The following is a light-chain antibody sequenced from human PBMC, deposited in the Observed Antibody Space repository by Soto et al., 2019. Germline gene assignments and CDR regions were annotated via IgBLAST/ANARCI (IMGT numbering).Light chain of an antibody. CDR2: GAS. CDR1: QSVSSN. CDR3: QQYNNWPPWT. V-gene: IGKV3-15*01. Sequence: IVMTQALAILAGSTGEGATLSRRASQSVSSNLAWYQQKPDQAPRLLIYGASTRATGIPARFSGSGSGTEFTLTISSLQSEDFAVYYCQQYNNWPPWTFGQGTEVDIK. J-gene: IGKJ1*01.